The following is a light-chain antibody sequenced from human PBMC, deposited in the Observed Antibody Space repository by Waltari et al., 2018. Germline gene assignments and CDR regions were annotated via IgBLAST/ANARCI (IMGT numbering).Light chain of an antibody. CDR3: GSYAGSLSSV. CDR2: GVI. J-gene: IGLJ1*01. Sequence: QSALTPPAAVPGTPGQSLTISCTGTNSGVGNYNLVSWYQHHPGEAPKPMICGVINRPSGVSNRFSGSKSGTTASLTISGLQAEDEADYYCGSYAGSLSSVFGAGTKVTVL. V-gene: IGLV2-23*02. CDR1: NSGVGNYNL.